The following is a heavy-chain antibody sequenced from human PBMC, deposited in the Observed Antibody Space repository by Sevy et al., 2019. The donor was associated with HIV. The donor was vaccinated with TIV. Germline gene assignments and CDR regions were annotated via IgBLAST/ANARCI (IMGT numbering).Heavy chain of an antibody. D-gene: IGHD6-19*01. CDR2: IRYDGSNK. CDR3: AKDASSGWYSGPLDYYYYMDV. V-gene: IGHV3-30*02. CDR1: GFTFSSYG. Sequence: GGCLRLSCAASGFTFSSYGMHWVRQAPGKGLEWVAFIRYDGSNKYYADSVKGRFTISIDNSKNTRYLQMNSLSAEDTAVYYFAKDASSGWYSGPLDYYYYMDVWGKGTTVTVSS. J-gene: IGHJ6*03.